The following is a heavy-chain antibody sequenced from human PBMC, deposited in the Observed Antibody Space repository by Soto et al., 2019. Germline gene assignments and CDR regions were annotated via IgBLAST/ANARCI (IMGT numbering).Heavy chain of an antibody. CDR3: AHRPVATTVFDY. CDR2: IYWDDDK. CDR1: GFSLSTSGVG. D-gene: IGHD5-12*01. J-gene: IGHJ4*02. V-gene: IGHV2-5*02. Sequence: QITLKESGPTLVKPTQTLTLTCTFSGFSLSTSGVGVGWIRQPPGKALEWLALIYWDDDKRYSPSLKSRLTITKDTPKNQVVLTMTNMDPVDTATYYCAHRPVATTVFDYWGQGTLVTVSS.